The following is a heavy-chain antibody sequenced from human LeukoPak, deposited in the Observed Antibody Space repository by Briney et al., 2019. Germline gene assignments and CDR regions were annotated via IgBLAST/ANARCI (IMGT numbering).Heavy chain of an antibody. D-gene: IGHD6-19*01. CDR1: GFTFYNYW. J-gene: IGHJ4*02. V-gene: IGHV3-7*01. CDR2: IKQDGSVK. CDR3: ARIGYSSSSFDY. Sequence: AGGSLRLSCAASGFTFYNYWLSWVRQAPGKGLEWVANIKQDGSVKYYVDSVKGRFTVSRDNAKNSLYLQMDSLRAEDTAVYYCARIGYSSSSFDYWGQGTLVTVSS.